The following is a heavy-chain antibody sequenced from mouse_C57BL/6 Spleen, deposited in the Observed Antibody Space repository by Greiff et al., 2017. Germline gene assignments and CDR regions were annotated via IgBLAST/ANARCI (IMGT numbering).Heavy chain of an antibody. CDR3: ARYPLDCDV. CDR1: GYTFTSYW. V-gene: IGHV1-50*01. Sequence: QVQLQQPGAELVKPGASVKLSCKASGYTFTSYWMQWVKQRPGQGLEWIGEIDPSDSYTNYNQKFKGKATLTVDTSSSTAYMQLSSLTSEDSAVYYCARYPLDCDVWGTGTTVTVSS. CDR2: IDPSDSYT. J-gene: IGHJ1*03.